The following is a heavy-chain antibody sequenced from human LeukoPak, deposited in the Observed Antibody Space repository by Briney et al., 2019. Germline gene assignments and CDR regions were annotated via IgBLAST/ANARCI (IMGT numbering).Heavy chain of an antibody. V-gene: IGHV3-66*01. D-gene: IGHD6-13*01. CDR1: GFTVSSNY. J-gene: IGHJ4*02. CDR2: IYSGGSI. Sequence: GGSLRLSCAASGFTVSSNYMSWVRQAPGKGLEWVSVIYSGGSIYYADSVKGRFTISRDNSKNTLYLQMNSLRAEDTAVYYCARGCREYSSSCYDYWGQGTLVTVSS. CDR3: ARGCREYSSSCYDY.